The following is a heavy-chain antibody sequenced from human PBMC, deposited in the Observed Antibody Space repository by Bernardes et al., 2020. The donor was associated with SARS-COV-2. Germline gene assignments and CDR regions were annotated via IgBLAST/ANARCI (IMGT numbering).Heavy chain of an antibody. Sequence: SETLSLTCAVYGGSFSGYYWSWIRQPPGKGLEWIGEINHSGSTNYNPSLKSRVTISVDTSKNQFSLKLSSVTAADTAVYYCARPIPLPSSSSYGYWGQGTLVTVSS. V-gene: IGHV4-34*01. CDR3: ARPIPLPSSSSYGY. D-gene: IGHD6-6*01. J-gene: IGHJ4*02. CDR1: GGSFSGYY. CDR2: INHSGST.